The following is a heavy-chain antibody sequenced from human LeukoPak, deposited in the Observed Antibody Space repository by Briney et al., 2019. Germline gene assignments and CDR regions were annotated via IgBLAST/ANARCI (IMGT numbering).Heavy chain of an antibody. CDR3: AKGLGTIFGVVGY. CDR2: ISWNSGSI. Sequence: GRSLRLPCAASGFTFDDYAMHWVRQAPGKGLEWVSGISWNSGSIGYADSVKGRFTISRDNAKNSLYLQMNSLRAEDTALYYCAKGLGTIFGVVGYWGQGTLVTVSS. J-gene: IGHJ4*02. CDR1: GFTFDDYA. D-gene: IGHD3-3*01. V-gene: IGHV3-9*01.